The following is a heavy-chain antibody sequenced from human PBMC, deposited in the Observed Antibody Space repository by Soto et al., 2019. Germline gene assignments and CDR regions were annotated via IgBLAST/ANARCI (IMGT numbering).Heavy chain of an antibody. CDR2: IRGSAGNA. Sequence: EVQLLESGGGLVQPGGSLRLSCAGTGFTFSSYGMRWVRQAPGKGLEWVSTIRGSAGNANYADSVKGRFTISRDDSTNTVHLQMDSLRPDDTAVYYCAKHLWFGESVFDPGGQGTLVVVSS. CDR3: AKHLWFGESVFDP. J-gene: IGHJ5*02. V-gene: IGHV3-23*01. CDR1: GFTFSSYG. D-gene: IGHD3-10*01.